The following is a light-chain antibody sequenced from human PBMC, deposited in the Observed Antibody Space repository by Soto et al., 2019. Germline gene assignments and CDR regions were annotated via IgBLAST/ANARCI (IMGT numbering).Light chain of an antibody. Sequence: EIVLTQSPATLSLSPGERATLSCRASQSVSSYLAWYQQKPGQAPRLLIYDASNRATGIPARSSGSGSGTDFTLTISSLDPEDFAVYYCQQRSDCFGQGIKLEIK. CDR3: QQRSDC. V-gene: IGKV3-11*01. CDR2: DAS. CDR1: QSVSSY. J-gene: IGKJ2*01.